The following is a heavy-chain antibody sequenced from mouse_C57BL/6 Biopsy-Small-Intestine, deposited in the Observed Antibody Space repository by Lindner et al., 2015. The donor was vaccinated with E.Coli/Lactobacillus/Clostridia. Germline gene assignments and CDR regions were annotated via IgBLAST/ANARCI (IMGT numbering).Heavy chain of an antibody. Sequence: SVKVSCKASGYSFIDYYMHWVRQAPGQGLEWMGRINPNSGGTNFAHNFQDKVTITRDTSISTAYMELNRLKSDDTAVYYCARAVTYYDLLYGHIPTYYFDFWGQGTLVTVSS. CDR3: ARAVTYYDLLYGHIPTYYFDF. D-gene: IGHD2-10*02. CDR2: INPNSGGT. V-gene: IGHV1-19*01. J-gene: IGHJ2*01. CDR1: GYSFIDYY.